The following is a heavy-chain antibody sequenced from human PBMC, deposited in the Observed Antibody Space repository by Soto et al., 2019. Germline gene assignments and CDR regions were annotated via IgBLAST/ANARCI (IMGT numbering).Heavy chain of an antibody. Sequence: GGSLRLSCAASGSTFDDYAMHWVRQAPGKGLEWVSGISWNSGSIGYADSVKGRFTISRDNAKNSLYLQMNSLRAEDTALYYCAKDHPMSPDAFDIWGQGTMVTVAS. CDR1: GSTFDDYA. J-gene: IGHJ3*02. CDR3: AKDHPMSPDAFDI. V-gene: IGHV3-9*01. CDR2: ISWNSGSI.